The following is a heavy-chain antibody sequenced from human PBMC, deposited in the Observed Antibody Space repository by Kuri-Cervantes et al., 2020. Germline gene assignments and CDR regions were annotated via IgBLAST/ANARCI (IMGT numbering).Heavy chain of an antibody. CDR1: GFTFSNFG. D-gene: IGHD3-22*01. CDR2: ISSSGYTI. CDR3: ARDSYDSGGTEDY. V-gene: IGHV3-48*04. J-gene: IGHJ4*02. Sequence: GGSLRLSCAASGFTFSNFGMNWVRQAPGKGLEWVSYISSSGYTIYYADSVKGRFTISRDNAKNSLYLQMNSLRAEDTAVYYCARDSYDSGGTEDYWGQGTLVTVSS.